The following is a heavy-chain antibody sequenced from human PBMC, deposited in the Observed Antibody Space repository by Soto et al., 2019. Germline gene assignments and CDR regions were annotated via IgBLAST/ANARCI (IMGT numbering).Heavy chain of an antibody. J-gene: IGHJ2*01. CDR2: IIPIFGTV. CDR3: ARGNHRWLQLWYFDL. CDR1: GGTFSNYP. V-gene: IGHV1-69*12. D-gene: IGHD5-12*01. Sequence: QVQLVQSGAEVKKPGSSVKVSCKASGGTFSNYPVSWVRQAPGQGLEWMGGIIPIFGTVNYAQKFQGRLTITADESPSTAYMELSSLRYEDTAVYYCARGNHRWLQLWYFDLWGRGTLVTVSS.